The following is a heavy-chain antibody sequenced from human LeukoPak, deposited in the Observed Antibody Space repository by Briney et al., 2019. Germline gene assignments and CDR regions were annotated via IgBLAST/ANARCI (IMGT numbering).Heavy chain of an antibody. Sequence: GGSLRLSCAASGFTFDDYDMSWIRQAPGKGLEWVSYITSGGSTIYYADSVKGRFTISRDNAKNSLYLQMNSLRAEDTAVYFCARSIITMVRGEDYFDYWGQGTLVTVSS. CDR3: ARSIITMVRGEDYFDY. D-gene: IGHD3-10*01. CDR2: ITSGGSTI. CDR1: GFTFDDYD. V-gene: IGHV3-11*01. J-gene: IGHJ4*02.